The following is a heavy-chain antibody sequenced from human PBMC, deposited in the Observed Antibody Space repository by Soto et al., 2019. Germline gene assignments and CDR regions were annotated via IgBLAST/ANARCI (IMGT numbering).Heavy chain of an antibody. Sequence: EVQLLESGGGLVQPGESLRLSCAASGFTFSSYAMSWVRQAPGKGLEWVSAISSHGRDIFYADSVKGRFTISRDNAKDSLHLQMNSLTGEDSAVYYCARGAALAGKLDLWGQGTLVTVSS. D-gene: IGHD6-19*01. CDR2: ISSHGRDI. V-gene: IGHV3-21*06. J-gene: IGHJ4*02. CDR1: GFTFSSYA. CDR3: ARGAALAGKLDL.